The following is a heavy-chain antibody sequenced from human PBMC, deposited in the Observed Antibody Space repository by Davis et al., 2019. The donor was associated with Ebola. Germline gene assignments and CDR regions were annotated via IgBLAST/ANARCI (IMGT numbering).Heavy chain of an antibody. CDR3: ARERSVAVAGTGYAFDI. V-gene: IGHV3-33*05. CDR2: ISYDGSDK. J-gene: IGHJ3*02. Sequence: GESLKISCAASGFTFSNYGIHWVRQAPGKGLEWVAVISYDGSDKYYADSVKGRFTISRDNAKNSLYLQMNSLRAEDTALYHCARERSVAVAGTGYAFDIWGQGTMVTVSS. CDR1: GFTFSNYG. D-gene: IGHD6-19*01.